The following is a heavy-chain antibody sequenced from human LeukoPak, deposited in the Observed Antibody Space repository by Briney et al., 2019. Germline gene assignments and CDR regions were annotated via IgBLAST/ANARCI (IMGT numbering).Heavy chain of an antibody. J-gene: IGHJ4*02. CDR3: ARLRGSHSSEFDY. Sequence: GESLKISCKGSGYIFSSSWIGWVRQMLGKGLEWMGIIYPGDSDTRYSPSFQGQVTISTDKSISTAYLQWSSLKASDTATYYCARLRGSHSSEFDYWGQGTLVTVSS. CDR1: GYIFSSSW. D-gene: IGHD1-26*01. CDR2: IYPGDSDT. V-gene: IGHV5-51*01.